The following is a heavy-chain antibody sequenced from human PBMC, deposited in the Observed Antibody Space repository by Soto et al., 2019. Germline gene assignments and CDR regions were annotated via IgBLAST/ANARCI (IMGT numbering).Heavy chain of an antibody. CDR1: GFTVSTYG. CDR2: ISRDGGTK. V-gene: IGHV3-30*03. J-gene: IGHJ4*02. D-gene: IGHD2-8*02. CDR3: TGEVASGY. Sequence: QVQLVESGGGVVQPGRSLRLSCAVSGFTVSTYGMHWVRQAPGKGLEWVAVISRDGGTKYYADSVKGRFTISRDNSRNTLFLKMNSLGGDDMAVYYCTGEVASGYWGQGTLVTVSS.